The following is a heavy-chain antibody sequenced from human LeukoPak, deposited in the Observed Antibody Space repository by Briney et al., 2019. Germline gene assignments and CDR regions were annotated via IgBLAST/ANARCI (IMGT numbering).Heavy chain of an antibody. CDR1: GGSISSYY. Sequence: PSETLSLTCTVSGGSISSYYWSWLRQPPGRGLGWIGYIYYRGCTNYSPSLKSRVTISVDTSKNQFSLRLSSVTAADTAVYYCARLTVGATRCFDYWGQGNLVTVSS. V-gene: IGHV4-59*08. D-gene: IGHD1-26*01. J-gene: IGHJ4*02. CDR2: IYYRGCT. CDR3: ARLTVGATRCFDY.